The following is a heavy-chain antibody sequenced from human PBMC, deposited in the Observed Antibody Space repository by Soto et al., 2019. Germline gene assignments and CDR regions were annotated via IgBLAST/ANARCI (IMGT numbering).Heavy chain of an antibody. CDR2: ISGSGGST. D-gene: IGHD3-22*01. CDR3: AKMGQITMIVNGMDV. J-gene: IGHJ6*02. Sequence: GGSLRLSCAASGFTFSSYAMSWVRQAPGKGLEWVSAISGSGGSTYYADSVKGRFTISRDNSKNTLYLQMNSLRAEDTAVYYCAKMGQITMIVNGMDVWGQGTTVTVSS. CDR1: GFTFSSYA. V-gene: IGHV3-23*01.